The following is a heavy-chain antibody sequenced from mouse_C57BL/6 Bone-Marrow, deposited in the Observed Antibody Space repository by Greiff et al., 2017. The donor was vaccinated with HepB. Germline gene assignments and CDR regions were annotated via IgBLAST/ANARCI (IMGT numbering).Heavy chain of an antibody. V-gene: IGHV1-53*01. Sequence: QVQLQQSGTELVKPGASVKLSCKASGYTFTSYWMHWVKQRPGQGLEWIGNINPSNGGTNYNEKFKSKATLTVDKSSSTAYMQLSSLTSEDSAVYYCQLLRYGRDPFAYWGQGTLVTVSA. CDR3: QLLRYGRDPFAY. CDR2: INPSNGGT. J-gene: IGHJ3*01. CDR1: GYTFTSYW. D-gene: IGHD1-1*01.